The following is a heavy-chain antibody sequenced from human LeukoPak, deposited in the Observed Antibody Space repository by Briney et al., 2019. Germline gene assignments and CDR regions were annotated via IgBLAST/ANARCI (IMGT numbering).Heavy chain of an antibody. V-gene: IGHV1-69*04. CDR1: GGSFSSYA. CDR2: IIPILGIA. D-gene: IGHD5-24*01. J-gene: IGHJ2*01. Sequence: GASVNVSCKASGGSFSSYAISWVRQAPGQGLEWMGRIIPILGIANYAQKFQGRVTITADKSTSTAYMELSSLRSEDTAVYYCARVGDGYNYNWYFDLWGRGTLVTVSS. CDR3: ARVGDGYNYNWYFDL.